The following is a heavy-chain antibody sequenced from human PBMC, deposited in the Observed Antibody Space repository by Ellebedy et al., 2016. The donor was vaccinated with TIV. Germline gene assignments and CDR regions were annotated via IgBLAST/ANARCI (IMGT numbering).Heavy chain of an antibody. CDR1: GFSFRSYW. V-gene: IGHV3-7*01. CDR2: INQDGSDK. D-gene: IGHD4-17*01. J-gene: IGHJ3*01. Sequence: GESLKISCGASGFSFRSYWMTWVRQAPGKGLEWVANINQDGSDKYYVDSVKGRFTIARDNTKSSLYLQINSLRAEDTAVYFCATDGSYGDFRSPAHAFEAWGQGTMVSVSS. CDR3: ATDGSYGDFRSPAHAFEA.